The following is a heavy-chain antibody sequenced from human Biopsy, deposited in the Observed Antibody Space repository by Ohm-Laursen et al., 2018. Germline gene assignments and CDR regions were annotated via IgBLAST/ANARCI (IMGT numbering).Heavy chain of an antibody. CDR1: GGSISSSY. J-gene: IGHJ6*02. CDR3: ARATNSTGWPYYYFYGMDV. Sequence: SDTLSLTCSVSGGSISSSYWSWIRQPPGKGLEWIGGIYYSGSTTYNPSLKSRVTMSVDTSKNQFSMKLSSVTAADTAVYYCARATNSTGWPYYYFYGMDVWGQGTTVTVSS. D-gene: IGHD2/OR15-2a*01. V-gene: IGHV4-59*07. CDR2: IYYSGST.